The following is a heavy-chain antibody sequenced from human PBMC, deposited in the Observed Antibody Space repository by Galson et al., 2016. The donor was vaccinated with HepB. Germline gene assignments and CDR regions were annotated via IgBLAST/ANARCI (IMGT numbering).Heavy chain of an antibody. CDR1: GDSINSGGHY. D-gene: IGHD1-1*01. CDR3: AGTGAHLGGY. Sequence: TLSLTCSVSGDSINSGGHYRSWIRQHPGKGLEWMGYIYYSGSTSYNPSLRSRITISMDTSKNQFSLDLNSVTAADTAVYYCAGTGAHLGGYWGQGTLVTVSS. CDR2: IYYSGST. J-gene: IGHJ4*02. V-gene: IGHV4-31*03.